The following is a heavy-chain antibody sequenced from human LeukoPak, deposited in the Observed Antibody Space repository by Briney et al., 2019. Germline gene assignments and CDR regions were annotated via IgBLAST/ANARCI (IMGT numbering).Heavy chain of an antibody. CDR1: GFTFSSSA. Sequence: GGSLRLSCAASGFTFSSSAMSWVRQAPGKGLEWVSAISNNGGYTYYADSVQARFTISRENSKSTLCLQMNSLRAEDTAVYYCAKQLGYCSDGSCYFPYWGQGTLVTVSS. CDR2: ISNNGGYT. D-gene: IGHD2-15*01. CDR3: AKQLGYCSDGSCYFPY. V-gene: IGHV3-23*01. J-gene: IGHJ4*02.